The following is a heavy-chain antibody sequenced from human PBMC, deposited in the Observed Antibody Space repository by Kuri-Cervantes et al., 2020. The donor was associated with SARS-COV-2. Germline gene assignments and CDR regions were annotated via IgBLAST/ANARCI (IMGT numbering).Heavy chain of an antibody. CDR1: GFTFSSYD. V-gene: IGHV3-13*01. J-gene: IGHJ4*02. Sequence: ETLSLTCAASGFTFSSYDMHWVRQATGKGLEWVSAIGTAGDSYYPGSVKGRFTISRDNSKNTLYLQMNSLRAEDTAVYYCARDGNEETALGYWGQGTLVTVSS. D-gene: IGHD1-14*01. CDR3: ARDGNEETALGY. CDR2: IGTAGDS.